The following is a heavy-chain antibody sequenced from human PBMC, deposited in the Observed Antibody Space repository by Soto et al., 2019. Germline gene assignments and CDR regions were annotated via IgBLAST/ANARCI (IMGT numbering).Heavy chain of an antibody. V-gene: IGHV4-34*01. J-gene: IGHJ6*02. CDR3: AREGRRRIQF. CDR2: LNHSRST. Sequence: PPETLSVTCDVHGESFSGYYWSWVRQPPGKGLEWLGELNHSRSTKYNPPLKSRVTISVDTSKNQFALKLSSVTAADTAVYYCAREGRRRIQFWGQGTTVTVFS. CDR1: GESFSGYY. D-gene: IGHD1-26*01.